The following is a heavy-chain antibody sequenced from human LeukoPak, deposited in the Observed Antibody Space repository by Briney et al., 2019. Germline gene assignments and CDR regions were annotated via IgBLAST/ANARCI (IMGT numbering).Heavy chain of an antibody. CDR3: ARVPGWEQPWYFDY. D-gene: IGHD1-26*01. CDR1: GGSISSYY. V-gene: IGHV4-59*12. CDR2: IFYSGTT. Sequence: SETLSLTCTVSGGSISSYYWSWIRQPPGKGLEWIGFIFYSGTTNYNPSLKSRVTMSVDTSKNQFSLKLSSVTAADTAVYYCARVPGWEQPWYFDYWGQGTLVTVSS. J-gene: IGHJ4*02.